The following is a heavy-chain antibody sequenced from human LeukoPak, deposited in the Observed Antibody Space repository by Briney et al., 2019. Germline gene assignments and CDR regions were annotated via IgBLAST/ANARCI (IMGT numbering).Heavy chain of an antibody. D-gene: IGHD6-13*01. V-gene: IGHV3-48*01. CDR3: ARGVTRYSSHWFDP. Sequence: GGSLRLSCAASGFTFSSYSMNWVRQAPGKGLEWVSYISSSSSTIYYADSVKGRFTISRDNAKNSLYLQMNSLRAEDTAVYYCARGVTRYSSHWFDPWGQGTLVTVSS. CDR2: ISSSSSTI. CDR1: GFTFSSYS. J-gene: IGHJ5*02.